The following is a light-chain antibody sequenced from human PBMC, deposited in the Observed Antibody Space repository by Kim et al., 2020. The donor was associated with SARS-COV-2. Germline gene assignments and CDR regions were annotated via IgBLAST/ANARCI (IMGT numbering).Light chain of an antibody. CDR1: SLRSYY. J-gene: IGLJ2*01. Sequence: SELPQDPAVSVALGQTVRITCQGDSLRSYYATWYQQKPGQAPIIVIYGKNIRPSGIPDRFSGSSSGNTASLTITGTQAGDEADYYCNSRDSSDNVVFGG. V-gene: IGLV3-19*01. CDR2: GKN. CDR3: NSRDSSDNVV.